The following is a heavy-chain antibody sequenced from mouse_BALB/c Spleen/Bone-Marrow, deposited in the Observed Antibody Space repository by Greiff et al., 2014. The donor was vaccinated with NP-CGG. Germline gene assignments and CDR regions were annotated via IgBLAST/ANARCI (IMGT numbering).Heavy chain of an antibody. Sequence: SGAELVKPGASVKLSCTASGFNIKDTYMHWVKQRPEQGLEWIGRIDPANGNTKYDPKFQGKATITADTSSNTAYLQLSSLTSEDTAVYHCAPYYYGSSQFAYWGQGTLVTVSA. CDR3: APYYYGSSQFAY. V-gene: IGHV14-3*02. CDR1: GFNIKDTY. D-gene: IGHD1-1*01. CDR2: IDPANGNT. J-gene: IGHJ3*01.